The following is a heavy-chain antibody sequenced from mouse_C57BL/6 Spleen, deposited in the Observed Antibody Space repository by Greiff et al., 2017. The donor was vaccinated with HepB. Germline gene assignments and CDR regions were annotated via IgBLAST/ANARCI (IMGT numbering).Heavy chain of an antibody. CDR2: IYPRSGNT. Sequence: QVQLKESGAELARPGASVKLSCKASGYTFTSYGISWVKQRTGQGLEWIGEIYPRSGNTYYNEKFKGKATLTADKSSSTAYMELRSLTSEDSAVYFCARGITTVVATPDYYAMDYWGQGTSVTVSS. V-gene: IGHV1-81*01. D-gene: IGHD1-1*01. CDR3: ARGITTVVATPDYYAMDY. CDR1: GYTFTSYG. J-gene: IGHJ4*01.